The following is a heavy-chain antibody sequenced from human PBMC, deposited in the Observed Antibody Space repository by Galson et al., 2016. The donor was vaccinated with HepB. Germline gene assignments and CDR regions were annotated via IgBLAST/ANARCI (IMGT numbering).Heavy chain of an antibody. Sequence: LRLSCAASGFTYSTYGMSWVRQAPGKGLEWVSGVSGSGSNTYYADSAKGRFTISRDNSKNTLYLQMTSLRAEDTAIYYCAKDDGWLASSWGQGTLVTVST. CDR3: AKDDGWLASS. CDR2: VSGSGSNT. D-gene: IGHD6-19*01. V-gene: IGHV3-23*01. CDR1: GFTYSTYG. J-gene: IGHJ5*02.